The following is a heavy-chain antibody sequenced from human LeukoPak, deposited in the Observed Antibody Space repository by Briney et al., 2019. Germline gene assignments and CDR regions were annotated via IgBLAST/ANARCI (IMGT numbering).Heavy chain of an antibody. J-gene: IGHJ4*02. CDR2: IDEGGTNA. Sequence: GGSLRLSCAASGFTFSNHWMHWVRQAPGKGLVWVSRIDEGGTNAMYADSVKGRFSISRDNAKNTVNLQMNSLRVEDTGVYYCIRDEALWRLDYWGQGPLVTVSS. V-gene: IGHV3-74*03. CDR1: GFTFSNHW. D-gene: IGHD2-21*01. CDR3: IRDEALWRLDY.